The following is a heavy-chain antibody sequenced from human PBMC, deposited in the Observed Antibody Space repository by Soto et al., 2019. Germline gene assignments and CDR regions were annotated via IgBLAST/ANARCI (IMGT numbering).Heavy chain of an antibody. CDR1: GFTFSSYA. V-gene: IGHV3-23*01. CDR2: IGVGGGDR. Sequence: EVQLLESGGGLVQPGGSLRLSCAAFGFTFSSYAMSWVRQAPGKGLEWVSIIGVGGGDRYYPESVKGRFTISRDNSRDTLYLEMNSLRDEEVAVYYCARVRFGELVWGQGTLVTVSS. D-gene: IGHD3-10*01. CDR3: ARVRFGELV. J-gene: IGHJ4*02.